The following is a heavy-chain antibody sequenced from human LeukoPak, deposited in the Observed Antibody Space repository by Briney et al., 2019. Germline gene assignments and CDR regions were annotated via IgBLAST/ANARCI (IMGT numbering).Heavy chain of an antibody. CDR1: GGTFSSYA. D-gene: IGHD2-8*01. V-gene: IGHV1-69*13. CDR3: ARSPYANYYYYGMDV. Sequence: SVKVSCKASGGTFSSYAISWVRQAPGQGLEWMGGIIPIFGSANYAQKFQGRVTITADESTSTAYMELSSLRSEDTAVYYCARSPYANYYYYGMDVWGQGTTVTVSS. CDR2: IIPIFGSA. J-gene: IGHJ6*02.